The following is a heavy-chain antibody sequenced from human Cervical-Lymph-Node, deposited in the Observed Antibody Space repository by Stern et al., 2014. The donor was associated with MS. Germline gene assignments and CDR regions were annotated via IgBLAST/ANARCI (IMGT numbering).Heavy chain of an antibody. J-gene: IGHJ4*02. Sequence: PGKGLEWVANIQQDGSEKNYVDSVKGRFTISRDKARNSLLLQVNSLRAEDTAVYYCARDPYGSGSYYSRLDYWGQGTLVTVSS. D-gene: IGHD3-10*01. CDR2: IQQDGSEK. CDR3: ARDPYGSGSYYSRLDY. V-gene: IGHV3-7*01.